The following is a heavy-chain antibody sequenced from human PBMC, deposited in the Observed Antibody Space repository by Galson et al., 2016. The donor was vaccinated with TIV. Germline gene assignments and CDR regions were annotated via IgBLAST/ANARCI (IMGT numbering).Heavy chain of an antibody. V-gene: IGHV4-39*02. CDR3: ARERGETVLGVVIRSVFDY. J-gene: IGHJ4*02. Sequence: LSLTCTVSGASTSTHTYYWAWIRQPPGKGLEWIASLYYNGNTYYHPSLKSRVTTSLDTSKNQFSLELTSVTAAATAVYYCARERGETVLGVVIRSVFDYWGQGSLVTVSA. D-gene: IGHD3-3*01. CDR1: GASTSTHTYY. CDR2: LYYNGNT.